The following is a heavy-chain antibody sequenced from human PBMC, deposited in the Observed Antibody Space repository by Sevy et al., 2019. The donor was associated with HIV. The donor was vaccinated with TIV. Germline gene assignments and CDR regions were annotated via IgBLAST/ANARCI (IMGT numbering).Heavy chain of an antibody. Sequence: GGSLRLSCAASGFTFSSYAMHWVRQAPGKGLEWVAVISYDGSNKYYADSVKGRFTISRDNSKNTLYLQMNSLRAEDTAVYYCARGSQDSSSSGLEYFDYWGQGTLVTVSS. D-gene: IGHD6-6*01. CDR2: ISYDGSNK. V-gene: IGHV3-30*04. CDR3: ARGSQDSSSSGLEYFDY. J-gene: IGHJ4*02. CDR1: GFTFSSYA.